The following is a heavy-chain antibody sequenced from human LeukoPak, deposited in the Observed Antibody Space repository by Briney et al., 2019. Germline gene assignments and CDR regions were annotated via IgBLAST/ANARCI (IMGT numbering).Heavy chain of an antibody. J-gene: IGHJ6*03. CDR3: ARSGRLPVVPAARGGYYYYYMDV. V-gene: IGHV1-8*03. CDR1: GYTFTSYD. D-gene: IGHD2-2*01. CDR2: MNPNSGNT. Sequence: GASVKVSCKASGYTFTSYDINWVRQATGQGLEWMGWMNPNSGNTGYAQKFQGRVTITRNTSISTAYMELSSLRSEDTAVYYCARSGRLPVVPAARGGYYYYYMDVWGKGTTVTVSS.